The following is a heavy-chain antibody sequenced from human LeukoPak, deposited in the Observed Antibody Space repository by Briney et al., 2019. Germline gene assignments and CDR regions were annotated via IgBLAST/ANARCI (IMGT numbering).Heavy chain of an antibody. CDR1: GGSISSGGYS. D-gene: IGHD1-1*01. Sequence: PSQTLSLTCAVSGGSISSGGYSWSWIRQPPGKGLEWIGYIYHSGSTYYNPSLKSRVTISVDRSKNQFSLKLSSVTAADTAVYYCARGERLHYYYYGMDVWGQGTTVTVSS. CDR2: IYHSGST. CDR3: ARGERLHYYYYGMDV. J-gene: IGHJ6*02. V-gene: IGHV4-30-2*01.